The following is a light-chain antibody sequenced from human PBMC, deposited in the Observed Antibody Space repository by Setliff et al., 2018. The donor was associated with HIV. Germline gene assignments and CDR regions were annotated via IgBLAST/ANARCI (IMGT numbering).Light chain of an antibody. V-gene: IGLV1-44*01. CDR2: TNN. Sequence: QSVLTQPPSASGTPGQRVTISCSGSSSNIGRNTVNWYQQLPGTAPKLLIYTNNQRPSGVPDRFSGSKSGTSDSLAISGLQSEDEADYHCASWDDSLNGWVFGGGTKVTVL. CDR3: ASWDDSLNGWV. J-gene: IGLJ3*02. CDR1: SSNIGRNT.